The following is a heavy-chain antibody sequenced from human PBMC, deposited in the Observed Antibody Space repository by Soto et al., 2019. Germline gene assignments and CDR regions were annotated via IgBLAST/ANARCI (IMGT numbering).Heavy chain of an antibody. V-gene: IGHV3-74*01. CDR2: IKTDGSFS. Sequence: EVQLVESGGGLVQPGGSLRLSCAASGFTFSSYYMHWVRRAPGKGLVWISRIKTDGSFSSYADSVKGRFTISRDNARKTLFLQMNSLRDDDTAVYYCARGFYGDPPALDYWGQGTLVSVSS. D-gene: IGHD4-17*01. CDR3: ARGFYGDPPALDY. J-gene: IGHJ4*02. CDR1: GFTFSSYY.